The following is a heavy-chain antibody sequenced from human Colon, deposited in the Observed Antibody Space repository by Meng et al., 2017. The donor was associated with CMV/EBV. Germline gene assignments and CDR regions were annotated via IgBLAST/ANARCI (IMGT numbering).Heavy chain of an antibody. J-gene: IGHJ6*02. V-gene: IGHV1-2*02. Sequence: ASVKVSCKASGYTFTGCHIHWVRQAPGQGLEWMGWINPKSVGRDYAQKFQGRVTMTRDTSISTAYMELSSLRSDDTAVYYCARDPLGGEPFYYYGMDVWGQGTTVTVSS. CDR1: GYTFTGCH. CDR2: INPKSVGR. CDR3: ARDPLGGEPFYYYGMDV. D-gene: IGHD3-10*01.